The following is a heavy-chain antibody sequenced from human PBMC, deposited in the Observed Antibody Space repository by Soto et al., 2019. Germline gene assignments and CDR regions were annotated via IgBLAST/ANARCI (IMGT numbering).Heavy chain of an antibody. V-gene: IGHV1-18*04. D-gene: IGHD3-3*01. CDR3: ARVNTIFGVAPNRFDP. CDR1: GYTFSTHE. CDR2: SSPNNGDV. J-gene: IGHJ5*02. Sequence: SVKVSCKASGYTFSTHEITWVRQPPGEGLQWMGRSSPNNGDVKYAQKFQGRVTVTTDTSTNTAYMELTSLRPDDTAVYYCARVNTIFGVAPNRFDPWGQGTLVT.